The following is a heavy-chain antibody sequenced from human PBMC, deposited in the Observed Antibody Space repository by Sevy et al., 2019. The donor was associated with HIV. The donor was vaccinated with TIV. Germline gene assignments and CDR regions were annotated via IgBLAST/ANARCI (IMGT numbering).Heavy chain of an antibody. CDR2: ISYDGSNK. Sequence: GGSLRLSCTASGFTFSSYGMHWVRQAPGKGLEWVAVISYDGSNKYYADSVKGRFTISRDNSKNTLYLQMNSLRAEDTAVYYCAKDAQDSSWYDSYYYYYYMDVWGKGTTVTVSS. CDR1: GFTFSSYG. D-gene: IGHD6-13*01. J-gene: IGHJ6*03. V-gene: IGHV3-30*18. CDR3: AKDAQDSSWYDSYYYYYYMDV.